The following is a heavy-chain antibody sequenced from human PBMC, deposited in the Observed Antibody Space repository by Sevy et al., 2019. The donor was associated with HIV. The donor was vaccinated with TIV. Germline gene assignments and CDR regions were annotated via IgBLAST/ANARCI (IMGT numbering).Heavy chain of an antibody. CDR1: GYTFVNYC. CDR3: ARGPVTSSAVNFFDF. Sequence: ASVKVSCRTSGYTFVNYCVTWVRQIPGQGLEWLGWIHTNGGGALPAQKFQHRVTLTADTSTNTAHMELESLTSDDTALYYCARGPVTSSAVNFFDFWGQGTLVTVSS. V-gene: IGHV1-18*01. CDR2: IHTNGGGA. J-gene: IGHJ4*02. D-gene: IGHD2-2*01.